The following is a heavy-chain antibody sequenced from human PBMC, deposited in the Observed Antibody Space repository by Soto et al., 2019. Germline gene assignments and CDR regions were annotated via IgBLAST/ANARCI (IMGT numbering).Heavy chain of an antibody. CDR1: GGSISSGGYY. CDR3: ARVIGYYDILTGYPYYYYGMDV. J-gene: IGHJ6*02. V-gene: IGHV4-31*03. D-gene: IGHD3-9*01. CDR2: IYYSGST. Sequence: TLSLTCTVSGGSISSGGYYWSWIRQHPGKGLEWIGYIYYSGSTYYNPSLKSRVTISVDTSKNQFSLKLSSVTAADTAVYYCARVIGYYDILTGYPYYYYGMDVWGQGTTVTVSS.